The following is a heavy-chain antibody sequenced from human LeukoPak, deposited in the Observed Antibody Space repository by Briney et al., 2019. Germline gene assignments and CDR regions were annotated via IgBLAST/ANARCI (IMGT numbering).Heavy chain of an antibody. CDR1: GDSITSSDYC. V-gene: IGHV4-39*01. D-gene: IGHD2/OR15-2a*01. J-gene: IGHJ4*02. Sequence: SEALSLTCTVSGDSITSSDYCWGWIRQPPGKGLEWIASIYHSGSTYYNPSLKSRVTISVDTSKNHFSLMPSSVSAADTAVYHCARHVPHENGNKRGFEHWGQGTLVTVSS. CDR2: IYHSGST. CDR3: ARHVPHENGNKRGFEH.